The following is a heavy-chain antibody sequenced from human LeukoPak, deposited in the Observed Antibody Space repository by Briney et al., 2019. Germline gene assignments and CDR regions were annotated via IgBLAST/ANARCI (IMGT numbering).Heavy chain of an antibody. Sequence: GGSLRLSCAASGFTFSSYSMNWVRQAPGKGLEWVSSISSSSSYIYYADSVKGRFTISRDNAKNSLYLQMNSLRAEDTAVYYCARGPGQAAAGDTRVDYWGQGTLVTVSS. CDR2: ISSSSSYI. D-gene: IGHD6-13*01. CDR1: GFTFSSYS. V-gene: IGHV3-21*01. CDR3: ARGPGQAAAGDTRVDY. J-gene: IGHJ4*02.